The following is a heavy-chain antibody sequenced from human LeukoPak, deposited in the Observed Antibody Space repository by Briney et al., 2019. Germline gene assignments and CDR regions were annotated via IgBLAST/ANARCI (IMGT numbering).Heavy chain of an antibody. Sequence: PSETLSLTCTVSGGPISSYYWSWIRQPPGKGLEWIGYIYYSGSTNYNPSLKSRVTISVDTSKNQFSLKLSSVTAADTAVYYCAGEDGDTRAFDYWGQGTLVTVSS. D-gene: IGHD4-17*01. J-gene: IGHJ4*02. CDR3: AGEDGDTRAFDY. CDR2: IYYSGST. CDR1: GGPISSYY. V-gene: IGHV4-59*01.